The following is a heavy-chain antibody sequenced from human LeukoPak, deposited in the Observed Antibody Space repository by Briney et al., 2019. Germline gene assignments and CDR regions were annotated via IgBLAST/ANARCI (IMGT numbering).Heavy chain of an antibody. CDR3: ARLYDSNRDHSGYGY. Sequence: PGGSLRLSCATSGFSFSNYWMSWVRQAPGQGLEWVANINQEGSEEYYVDSVRGRLTISRDNAKNSLYLQMNSLRAEDTAVYYCARLYDSNRDHSGYGYWGRGALVTVSS. CDR2: INQEGSEE. V-gene: IGHV3-7*02. D-gene: IGHD5-12*01. J-gene: IGHJ4*02. CDR1: GFSFSNYW.